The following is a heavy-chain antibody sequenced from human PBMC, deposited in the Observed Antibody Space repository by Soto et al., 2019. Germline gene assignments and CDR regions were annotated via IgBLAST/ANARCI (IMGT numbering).Heavy chain of an antibody. CDR1: GYSFTSYW. V-gene: IGHV5-10-1*01. CDR3: ARHSPVCSGGSCSHSRVYYYYYGMDV. Sequence: GESLKISCKGSGYSFTSYWISWVRQMPGKGLEWMGRIDPSDSYTNYSPSFQGHVTISADKSISSAYLQWSSLKASDTAMYYCARHSPVCSGGSCSHSRVYYYYYGMDVWGQGTTVTVSS. CDR2: IDPSDSYT. D-gene: IGHD2-15*01. J-gene: IGHJ6*01.